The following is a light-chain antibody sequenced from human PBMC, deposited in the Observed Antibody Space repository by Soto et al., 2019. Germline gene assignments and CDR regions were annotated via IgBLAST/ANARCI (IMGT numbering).Light chain of an antibody. CDR3: QQYGSSPRT. CDR1: QSVSNNY. Sequence: EIVLTQSPGTLSLSPGERATLSCRASQSVSNNYLAWYQQKPGQAPRLLIYDASTRANGIPDRFSGSGSGTDFTLTISRLEPEDFAVYYCQQYGSSPRTFGQGTKVDIK. CDR2: DAS. J-gene: IGKJ1*01. V-gene: IGKV3-20*01.